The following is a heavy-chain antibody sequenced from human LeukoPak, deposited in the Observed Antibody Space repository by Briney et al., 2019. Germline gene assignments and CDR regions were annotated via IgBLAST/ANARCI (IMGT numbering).Heavy chain of an antibody. CDR3: ARGLGYSYGLPDYYYMDV. CDR1: GYTFTSYD. J-gene: IGHJ6*03. V-gene: IGHV1-8*01. CDR2: MNPNSGNT. D-gene: IGHD5-18*01. Sequence: GASVKVSCKASGYTFTSYDINWVRQATGQGLEWMGWMNPNSGNTGYAQKFQGRVTMTRNTSISTAYMELSSLRSEDTAVYYCARGLGYSYGLPDYYYMDVWGKGTTVTISS.